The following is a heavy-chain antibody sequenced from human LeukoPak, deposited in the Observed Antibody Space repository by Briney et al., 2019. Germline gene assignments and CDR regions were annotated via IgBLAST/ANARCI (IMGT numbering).Heavy chain of an antibody. CDR2: IDPSDSDT. CDR1: GYSFTSYR. J-gene: IGHJ4*02. Sequence: GESLRISCKGSGYSFTSYRISWVRQMPGKGLEWMGNIDPSDSDTNYSPSFQGHVTISADKSISTASLQWSSLKASDTAMYYCAISGSGPRDYWGQGTLVTVSS. CDR3: AISGSGPRDY. V-gene: IGHV5-10-1*01. D-gene: IGHD3-10*01.